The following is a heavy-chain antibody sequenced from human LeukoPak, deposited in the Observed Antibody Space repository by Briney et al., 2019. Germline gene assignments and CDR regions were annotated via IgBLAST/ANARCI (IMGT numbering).Heavy chain of an antibody. V-gene: IGHV4-59*12. CDR2: IYYSGST. J-gene: IGHJ4*02. CDR1: GGSISSYY. D-gene: IGHD3-9*01. Sequence: LETLSLTCTVSGGSISSYYWSWIRQPPGKGLEWIGCIYYSGSTNYNPSLKSRVTISVDRSKNQFSLKLSSVTAADTAVYYCARVPPDNYDILTGYYRYYFDYWGQGTLVTVSS. CDR3: ARVPPDNYDILTGYYRYYFDY.